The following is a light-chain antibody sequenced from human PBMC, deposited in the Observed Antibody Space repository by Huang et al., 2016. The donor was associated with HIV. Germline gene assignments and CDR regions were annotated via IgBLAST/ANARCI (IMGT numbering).Light chain of an antibody. Sequence: IVMTQSPATLSVSPGERVTLSCRANRSVSSNLAWYHQRPGQSPRRLIYGSSTRAPGIPARFSGSGSGTDFSLTISSLQSEDFALYYCHQYNNWLLSFGGGTRVDI. V-gene: IGKV3-15*01. CDR3: HQYNNWLLS. CDR2: GSS. CDR1: RSVSSN. J-gene: IGKJ4*01.